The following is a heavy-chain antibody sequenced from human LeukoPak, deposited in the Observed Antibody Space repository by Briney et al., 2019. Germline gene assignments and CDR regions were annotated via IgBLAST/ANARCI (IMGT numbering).Heavy chain of an antibody. D-gene: IGHD6-13*01. CDR1: GFTFSSYG. V-gene: IGHV3-33*01. Sequence: GRSLRLSCAASGFTFSSYGMHWVRQAPGKGLEWVAVIWYDGSNKYYADSVKGRFTISRDKSKNTLYLQMNSLRAEDTAVYYCAREGSDSSSWYGWFDPWGQGTLVTVSS. J-gene: IGHJ5*02. CDR3: AREGSDSSSWYGWFDP. CDR2: IWYDGSNK.